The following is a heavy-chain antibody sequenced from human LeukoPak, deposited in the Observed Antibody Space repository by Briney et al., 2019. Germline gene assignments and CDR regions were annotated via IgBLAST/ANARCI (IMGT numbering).Heavy chain of an antibody. D-gene: IGHD5-24*01. Sequence: ASVKVSCKASGYTFTGCYMHWVRQAPGQGLEWMGWINPNSGGTNYAQKFQGWVTMTRDTSISTAYMELSRLRSDDTAVYYCAKKMATNLGYYYYGMDVWGQGTTVTVSS. CDR3: AKKMATNLGYYYYGMDV. CDR2: INPNSGGT. V-gene: IGHV1-2*04. J-gene: IGHJ6*02. CDR1: GYTFTGCY.